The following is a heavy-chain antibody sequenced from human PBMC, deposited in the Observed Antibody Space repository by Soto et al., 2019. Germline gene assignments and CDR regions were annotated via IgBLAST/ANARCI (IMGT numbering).Heavy chain of an antibody. CDR1: GGTFSSYA. J-gene: IGHJ3*02. Sequence: SVKVSCKASGGTFSSYAISWVRQAPGQGLEWMGGIIPIFGTANYAQKFQGRVTITADESTSTAYMELSSLRSEDTAVYYCAMLGGDYRMRAFDIWGQGTMVTVSS. CDR3: AMLGGDYRMRAFDI. V-gene: IGHV1-69*13. D-gene: IGHD4-17*01. CDR2: IIPIFGTA.